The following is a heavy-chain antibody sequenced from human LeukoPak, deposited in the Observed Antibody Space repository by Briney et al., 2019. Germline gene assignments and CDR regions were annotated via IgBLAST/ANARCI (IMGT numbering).Heavy chain of an antibody. V-gene: IGHV3-7*01. D-gene: IGHD3-10*01. CDR1: GLRFSAYW. CDR2: IKPAGSEK. J-gene: IGHJ4*02. Sequence: GGSLRLSCEVSGLRFSAYWMSWVRQAPGKGLEWVASIKPAGSEKYYVDSMKGRFTISRDNPQNSMYLQMSSLRAEDTAVYYCVGGGGYCGQGTLVTVSS. CDR3: VGGGGY.